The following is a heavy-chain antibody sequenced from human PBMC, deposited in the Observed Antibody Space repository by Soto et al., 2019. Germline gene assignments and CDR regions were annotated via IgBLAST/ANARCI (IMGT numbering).Heavy chain of an antibody. Sequence: PGGSLRLSCAASGFTFSSYAMHWVRQAPGKGLEWVAVISYDGSNKYYADSVKGRFTISRDNSKNTLYLQMNSLRAEDTAVYYCARGFESSGLYSVSYYYYGMDVWGQGTTVTVSS. CDR1: GFTFSSYA. CDR3: ARGFESSGLYSVSYYYYGMDV. D-gene: IGHD6-19*01. V-gene: IGHV3-30-3*01. CDR2: ISYDGSNK. J-gene: IGHJ6*02.